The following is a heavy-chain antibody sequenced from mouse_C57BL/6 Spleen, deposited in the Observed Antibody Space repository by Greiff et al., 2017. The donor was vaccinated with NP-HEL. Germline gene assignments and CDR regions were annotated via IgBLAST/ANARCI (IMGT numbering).Heavy chain of an antibody. Sequence: EVQLMESGPELVKPGASVKMSCKASGYTFTDYNMHWVKQSHGKSLEWIGYINPNNGGTSYNQKFKGKATLTVNKSSSTAYMELRSLTSEDSAVYYCAREGQLRLKFAYWGQGTLVTVSA. CDR1: GYTFTDYN. D-gene: IGHD3-2*02. CDR2: INPNNGGT. J-gene: IGHJ3*01. V-gene: IGHV1-22*01. CDR3: AREGQLRLKFAY.